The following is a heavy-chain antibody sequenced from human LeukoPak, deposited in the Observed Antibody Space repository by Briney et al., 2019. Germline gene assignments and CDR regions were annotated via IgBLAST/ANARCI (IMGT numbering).Heavy chain of an antibody. Sequence: SETLSLTCTVSGGSISSSSYYWGWIRQPPGKGLEWIGSIYYSGSTYYNPSLKSRVTISVDTSKNQFSLKLSSVTAADTAVYYCATFMVRGAKAYYYGMDVWGQGTTVTVSS. CDR2: IYYSGST. CDR1: GGSISSSSYY. CDR3: ATFMVRGAKAYYYGMDV. D-gene: IGHD3-10*01. V-gene: IGHV4-39*07. J-gene: IGHJ6*02.